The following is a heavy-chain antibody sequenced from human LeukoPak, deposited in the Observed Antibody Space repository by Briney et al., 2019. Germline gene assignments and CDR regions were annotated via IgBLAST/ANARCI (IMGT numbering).Heavy chain of an antibody. J-gene: IGHJ4*02. CDR2: INHSGST. D-gene: IGHD3-3*01. Sequence: ASETLSLTCAVYGGSFSVYYWSWIRQPPGKGLEWIGEINHSGSTNYNPSLKSRVTISVDTSKNQFSLKLSSVTAADTAVYYCARLRSGLIPDYWGQGTLVTVSS. V-gene: IGHV4-34*01. CDR3: ARLRSGLIPDY. CDR1: GGSFSVYY.